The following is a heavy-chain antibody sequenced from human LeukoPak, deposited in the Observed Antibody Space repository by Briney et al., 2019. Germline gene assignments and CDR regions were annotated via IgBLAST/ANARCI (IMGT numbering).Heavy chain of an antibody. D-gene: IGHD3-10*01. CDR1: GFTFSSYA. Sequence: GGSLRLSCAASGFTFSSYAMHWVRQAPGKGLEWVAVISYDGSNKYYADSVKGRFTISRDNSKNTLYLQMNSLRAEDTAVYYCARDPGMVRGDSGLIDYWGQGTLVTVSS. J-gene: IGHJ4*02. CDR2: ISYDGSNK. V-gene: IGHV3-30*04. CDR3: ARDPGMVRGDSGLIDY.